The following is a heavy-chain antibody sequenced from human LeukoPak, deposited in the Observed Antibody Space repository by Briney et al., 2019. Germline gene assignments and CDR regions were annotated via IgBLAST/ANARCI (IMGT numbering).Heavy chain of an antibody. J-gene: IGHJ5*02. Sequence: ASVKVSCKASGYTFTDYYMHWVRQAPGQGLEWMGWINPNSGGTNYEQKFQGRVTMTRDTSISTAYMELSRLRSDDTAVYYCAREGKSQGWFDPWGQGTLVTVSS. CDR1: GYTFTDYY. CDR3: AREGKSQGWFDP. CDR2: INPNSGGT. V-gene: IGHV1-2*02.